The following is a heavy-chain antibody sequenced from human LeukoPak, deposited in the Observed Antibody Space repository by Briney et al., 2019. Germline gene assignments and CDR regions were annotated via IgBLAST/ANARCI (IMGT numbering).Heavy chain of an antibody. J-gene: IGHJ4*02. V-gene: IGHV3-23*01. CDR1: GFTFSSYA. CDR2: ISGSGGST. CDR3: AKARRGVRYSAAVYFDY. D-gene: IGHD3-9*01. Sequence: PGGSLRLSCAASGFTFSSYAMSWVRQAPGKGLEWVSAISGSGGSTYYAGSVKGRFTISRDNSKNTLYLQMNSLRAEDTAVYYCAKARRGVRYSAAVYFDYWGQGTLVTVSS.